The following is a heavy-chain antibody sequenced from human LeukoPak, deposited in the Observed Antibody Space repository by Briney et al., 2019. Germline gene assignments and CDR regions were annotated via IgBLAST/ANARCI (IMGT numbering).Heavy chain of an antibody. J-gene: IGHJ5*02. CDR3: AKAGSSASRTFDP. V-gene: IGHV3-23*01. CDR2: ISGSGDKT. CDR1: GFTFSNYA. Sequence: PGGSLRLSCAASGFTFSNYAMRWVRQAPGKGLEWVSGISGSGDKTDYADSVKGRFTISRDNSENTVSLQMNSLRGEDTAVYYCAKAGSSASRTFDPWGQGTLVTVSS. D-gene: IGHD2-2*01.